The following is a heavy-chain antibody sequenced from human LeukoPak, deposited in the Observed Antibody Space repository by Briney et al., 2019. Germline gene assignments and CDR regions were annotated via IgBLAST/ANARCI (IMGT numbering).Heavy chain of an antibody. CDR1: GFTVNSHY. CDR3: ATVAGGTYHFDL. Sequence: PGGSLRLSFAASGFTVNSHYMSWVRQAPGKGLEWVSIIYDGGTTSYEDSVKGRFTISRDNSNNILYLQMSSLRAKDTAVYYCATVAGGTYHFDLWGQGALVTVSS. J-gene: IGHJ4*02. V-gene: IGHV3-53*01. D-gene: IGHD1-26*01. CDR2: IYDGGTT.